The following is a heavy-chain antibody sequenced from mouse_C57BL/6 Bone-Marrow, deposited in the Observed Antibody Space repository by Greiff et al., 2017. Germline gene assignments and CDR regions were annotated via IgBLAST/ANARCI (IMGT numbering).Heavy chain of an antibody. Sequence: QVQLQQSGAELVKPGASVKLSCKASGYIFTEYTIHWVKQRSGQGLEWIGWFYPGSGSIKYNERFKDKATLTADKSSNTDYMELSRLTSEDSAVYFWAKHERYYDYEVYFDYWGQGTTLTVSS. J-gene: IGHJ2*01. V-gene: IGHV1-62-2*01. CDR3: AKHERYYDYEVYFDY. CDR1: GYIFTEYT. CDR2: FYPGSGSI. D-gene: IGHD2-4*01.